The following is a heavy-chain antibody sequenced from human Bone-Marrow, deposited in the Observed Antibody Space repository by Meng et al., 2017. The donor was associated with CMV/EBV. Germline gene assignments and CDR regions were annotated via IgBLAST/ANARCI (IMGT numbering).Heavy chain of an antibody. CDR3: VRGRGLFWSGYFIFDY. Sequence: SETLSLTCAVYGGSFSGYYWSWIRQPPGKGLEWIGEINHSGSTNYNPSLKSRVTISVDTSKNQFSLKLSSVTAADTAVYYCVRGRGLFWSGYFIFDYWGQGTLVTVSS. CDR2: INHSGST. CDR1: GGSFSGYY. V-gene: IGHV4-34*01. D-gene: IGHD3-3*01. J-gene: IGHJ4*02.